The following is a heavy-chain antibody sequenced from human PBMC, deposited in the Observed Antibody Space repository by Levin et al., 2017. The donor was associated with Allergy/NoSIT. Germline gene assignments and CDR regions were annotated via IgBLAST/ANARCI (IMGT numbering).Heavy chain of an antibody. V-gene: IGHV2-5*02. CDR2: IYWDDDK. Sequence: ESGPTLVKPTQTLTLTCTFSGFSLSTSGVGVGWIRQPPGKALEWLALIYWDDDKRYSPSLKSRLTITKDTSKNQVVLTLTNMDPVETATYYCAHSVTMIVNYWGQGTLVTVSS. CDR1: GFSLSTSGVG. D-gene: IGHD3-22*01. CDR3: AHSVTMIVNY. J-gene: IGHJ4*02.